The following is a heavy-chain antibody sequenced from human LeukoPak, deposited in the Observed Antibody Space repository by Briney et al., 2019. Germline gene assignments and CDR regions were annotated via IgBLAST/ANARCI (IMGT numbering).Heavy chain of an antibody. V-gene: IGHV3-74*01. J-gene: IGHJ4*02. CDR2: INSDGRTT. Sequence: GGSLRLSCEASEFTFSSYWMHWVRQAPGKGMVWVSRINSDGRTTIYADSVKGRFTISRDNAKNTLYLQMNSLIAEGTAVYYCAREGNYDSRGYPIRFSYWGQGTLVTVSS. CDR1: EFTFSSYW. D-gene: IGHD3-22*01. CDR3: AREGNYDSRGYPIRFSY.